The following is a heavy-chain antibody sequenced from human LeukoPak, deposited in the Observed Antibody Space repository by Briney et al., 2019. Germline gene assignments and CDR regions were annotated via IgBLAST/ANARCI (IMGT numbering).Heavy chain of an antibody. CDR1: GYSISSGYY. CDR2: IYHSGST. J-gene: IGHJ4*02. Sequence: SETLSLTCTVSGYSISSGYYWGWIRQPPGKGLEWIGCIYHSGSTYYNPSLKSRVTISVDTSKNQFSLKLSSVTAADTAVYYCARDIYSYGYVRDYWGQGTLVTVSS. D-gene: IGHD5-18*01. CDR3: ARDIYSYGYVRDY. V-gene: IGHV4-38-2*02.